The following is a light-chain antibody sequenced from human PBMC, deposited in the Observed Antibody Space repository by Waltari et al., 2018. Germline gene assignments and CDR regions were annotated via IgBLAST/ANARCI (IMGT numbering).Light chain of an antibody. V-gene: IGKV1-5*03. CDR1: QSISDG. Sequence: DIQMTQSPSTLSASVGDRVTITCRASQSISDGLAWYQQKPGKAPDLLIYKASSLESGVPSRFSGSGSGTEFTLTISSLQPDDFATYYCQHYDTYTWTFGQGTKVEIK. CDR2: KAS. CDR3: QHYDTYTWT. J-gene: IGKJ1*01.